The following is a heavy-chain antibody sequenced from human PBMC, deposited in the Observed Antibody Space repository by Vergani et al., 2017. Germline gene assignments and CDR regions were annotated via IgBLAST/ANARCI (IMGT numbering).Heavy chain of an antibody. J-gene: IGHJ6*02. Sequence: EVQLVQSGAEVKKPGATVKISCKVSGYTFTDYYMHWVQQAPGKGLEWMGLVDPEDGETIYAEKFQGRVTITADTSTDTAYMELSSLRSEDTAVYYCATVREPRVGPGPSSNYGYYYDYGMDVWGQGTTVTVSS. CDR1: GYTFTDYY. CDR2: VDPEDGET. D-gene: IGHD4-11*01. V-gene: IGHV1-69-2*01. CDR3: ATVREPRVGPGPSSNYGYYYDYGMDV.